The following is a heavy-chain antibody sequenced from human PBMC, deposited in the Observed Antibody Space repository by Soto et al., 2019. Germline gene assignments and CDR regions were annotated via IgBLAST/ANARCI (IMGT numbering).Heavy chain of an antibody. CDR2: ISGTGGST. V-gene: IGHV3-23*01. J-gene: IGHJ6*02. CDR1: GFTFSSHA. CDR3: AKVPTYYYGMDV. Sequence: VGSLRLSCAASGFTFSSHAMSWVRQAPGKGLEWVSGISGTGGSTYYADSVKGRFTISRDNSNNTQYLQMNSLRAEDTAVYYCAKVPTYYYGMDVWGQGTTVTVS.